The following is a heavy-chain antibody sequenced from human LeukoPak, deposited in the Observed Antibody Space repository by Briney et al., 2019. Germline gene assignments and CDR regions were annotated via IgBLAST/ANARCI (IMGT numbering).Heavy chain of an antibody. D-gene: IGHD2-15*01. CDR3: ARDLEVAAAPDF. CDR2: ISSSSGYI. V-gene: IGHV3-21*01. J-gene: IGHJ4*02. Sequence: GGSLRLSCAASGFTLSNYSMNWVRQAPGKGLEWVSSISSSSGYIYYADSVKGRLTISRDNAKNSLYLQMNSLRAEDTAVYYCARDLEVAAAPDFWGQGTLVTVSS. CDR1: GFTLSNYS.